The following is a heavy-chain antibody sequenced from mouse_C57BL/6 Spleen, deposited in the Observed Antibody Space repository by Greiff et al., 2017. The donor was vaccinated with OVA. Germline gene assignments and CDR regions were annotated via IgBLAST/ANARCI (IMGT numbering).Heavy chain of an antibody. CDR2: INSDGGST. J-gene: IGHJ1*03. CDR1: EYEFPSHD. Sequence: EVKLMESGGGLVQPGESLKLSCESNEYEFPSHDMSWVRKTPEKRLELVAAINSDGGSTYYPDTMERRFIISRDNTKKTLYLQMSSLRSEDTALYYCARRGADEGYWYFDVWGTGTTVTVSS. V-gene: IGHV5-2*01. CDR3: ARRGADEGYWYFDV.